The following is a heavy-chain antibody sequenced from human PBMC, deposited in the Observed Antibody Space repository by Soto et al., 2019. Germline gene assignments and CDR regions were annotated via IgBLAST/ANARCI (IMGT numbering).Heavy chain of an antibody. CDR1: GFSLSTSGVG. D-gene: IGHD4-17*01. V-gene: IGHV2-5*02. Sequence: QITLKESGPPLVKPTQTLTLTCTFSGFSLSTSGVGVGWIRQPPGKALEWLALIYWDDDKRYSPSLKSRLTLTKETSKNHKALTISYIDPVHTATYYSAHSSVYGDTAAPEWAFDIRRQGTMVTLSS. J-gene: IGHJ3*02. CDR2: IYWDDDK. CDR3: AHSSVYGDTAAPEWAFDI.